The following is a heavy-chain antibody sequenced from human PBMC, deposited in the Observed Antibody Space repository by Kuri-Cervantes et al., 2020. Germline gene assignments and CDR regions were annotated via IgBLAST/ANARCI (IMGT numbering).Heavy chain of an antibody. CDR2: ITPFNGNT. CDR3: ARGELDIVVVPAAPTTVTWDD. CDR1: GYTFTYRY. J-gene: IGHJ4*02. V-gene: IGHV1-45*02. Sequence: SVKVSCKASGYTFTYRYLHWVRQAPGQALEWMGWITPFNGNTNYAQKFQDRVTITRDRSTSTAYMELSSLRSEDTAVYYCARGELDIVVVPAAPTTVTWDDWGQGTLVTVSS. D-gene: IGHD2-2*03.